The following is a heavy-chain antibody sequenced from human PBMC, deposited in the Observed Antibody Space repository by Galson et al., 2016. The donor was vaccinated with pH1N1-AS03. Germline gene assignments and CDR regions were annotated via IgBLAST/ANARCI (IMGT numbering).Heavy chain of an antibody. CDR2: IDSGATTI. Sequence: SLRLSCAASGFTFRVYTMHWARHVPGKGLVWVSRIDSGATTITYVDSVKGRFTISRDNGRNTLYLQMTDLRADDTALYYCARSTEGAFDYWGQGILVTVSS. CDR3: ARSTEGAFDY. V-gene: IGHV3-74*03. J-gene: IGHJ4*02. CDR1: GFTFRVYT. D-gene: IGHD4/OR15-4a*01.